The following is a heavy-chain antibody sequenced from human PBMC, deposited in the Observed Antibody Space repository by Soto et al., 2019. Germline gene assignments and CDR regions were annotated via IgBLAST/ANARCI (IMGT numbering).Heavy chain of an antibody. V-gene: IGHV1-46*01. CDR2: INPSGGST. CDR1: GYTFTSYY. CDR3: AKSAAAGTYFDY. Sequence: GASVNVSCKSSGYTFTSYYIHWVRQAPGQGLEWMGIINPSGGSTIYAQKFQGKVTMTRDTSTSTVYMELSSLRSEDTAVYYCAKSAAAGTYFDYWGQGTLVTVSS. J-gene: IGHJ4*02. D-gene: IGHD6-13*01.